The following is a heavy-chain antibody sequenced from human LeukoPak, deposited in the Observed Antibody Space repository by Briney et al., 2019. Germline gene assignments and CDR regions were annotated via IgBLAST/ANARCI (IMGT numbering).Heavy chain of an antibody. Sequence: GGSLRLSCAASGFTFNTYSMNWVRQAPGKGLEWVSSISSSSSYIYYADSVKGRFTISRDNAKNSLYLQMNSLRAEDTAVYYCASRESQHSFDYWGQGTLVTVSS. V-gene: IGHV3-21*01. CDR1: GFTFNTYS. CDR2: ISSSSSYI. J-gene: IGHJ4*02. CDR3: ASRESQHSFDY. D-gene: IGHD5-24*01.